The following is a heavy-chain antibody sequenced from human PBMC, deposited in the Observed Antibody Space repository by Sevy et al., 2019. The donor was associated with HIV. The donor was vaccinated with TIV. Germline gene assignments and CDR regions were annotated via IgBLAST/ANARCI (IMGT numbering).Heavy chain of an antibody. D-gene: IGHD4-17*01. J-gene: IGHJ6*02. CDR2: IHYRGTT. Sequence: SETLSLTCTVSGGSISTYYWGWVRQSPGKGLEWTGYIHYRGTTNYNPSLRSRVTISVDTSKNQFSLRLSSVSAADTAIYYCAREKSSTVTTDGMDVWGQGTTVTVSS. CDR3: AREKSSTVTTDGMDV. V-gene: IGHV4-59*01. CDR1: GGSISTYY.